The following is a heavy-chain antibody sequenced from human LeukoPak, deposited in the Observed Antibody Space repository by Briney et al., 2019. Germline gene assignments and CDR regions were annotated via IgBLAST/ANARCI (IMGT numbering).Heavy chain of an antibody. D-gene: IGHD1-26*01. CDR3: ARGDGGVGASFADY. CDR2: IYYSGST. CDR1: GGSISSSSYY. V-gene: IGHV4-39*01. Sequence: SETLSLTCTVSGGSISSSSYYWGWIRQPPGKGLEWIGSIYYSGSTYYNPSLKSRVTISVDTSKNQFSLKLSSVTAADTAVYYCARGDGGVGASFADYWGQGTLVTVSS. J-gene: IGHJ4*02.